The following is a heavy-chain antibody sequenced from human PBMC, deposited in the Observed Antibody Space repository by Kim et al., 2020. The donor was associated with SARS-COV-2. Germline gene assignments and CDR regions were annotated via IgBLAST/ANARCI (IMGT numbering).Heavy chain of an antibody. CDR3: AAGGVAAAAGFDY. CDR2: IYYSGST. J-gene: IGHJ4*02. CDR1: GGSISSYY. D-gene: IGHD6-13*01. V-gene: IGHV4-59*01. Sequence: SETLSLTCTVSGGSISSYYWSWIRQPPGKGLEWIGYIYYSGSTNYNPSLKSRVTISVDTSKNQFSLKLSSVTAADTAVYYCAAGGVAAAAGFDYWGQGTLVTVSS.